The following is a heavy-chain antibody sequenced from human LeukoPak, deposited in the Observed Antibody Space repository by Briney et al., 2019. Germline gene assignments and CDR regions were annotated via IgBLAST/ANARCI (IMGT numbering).Heavy chain of an antibody. D-gene: IGHD3-22*01. Sequence: ASVKVSCKVSGYTFTSYYMHWVRQAPGQGLEWMGIINPSGGSTSYAQKFQGRVTMTRDTSTSTVYMELSSLRSEDTAVYYCARMPTGYYDSSGYRDYFDYWGQGTLVTVSS. CDR2: INPSGGST. J-gene: IGHJ4*02. CDR1: GYTFTSYY. V-gene: IGHV1-46*01. CDR3: ARMPTGYYDSSGYRDYFDY.